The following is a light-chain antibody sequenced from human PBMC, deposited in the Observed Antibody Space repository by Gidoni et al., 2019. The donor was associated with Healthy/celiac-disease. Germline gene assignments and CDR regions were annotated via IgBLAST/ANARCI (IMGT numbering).Light chain of an antibody. CDR1: QSVSSY. V-gene: IGKV3-11*01. Sequence: EIVLTQSPATLSLSPGERATLSCRASQSVSSYLAWYQQKPGQAPRLLIYDASNRATGIPARFSGSGSGTDFTLTISSLEPEDFVVYYCQQRSNWPPRKIFGGGTKVEIK. CDR2: DAS. CDR3: QQRSNWPPRKI. J-gene: IGKJ4*01.